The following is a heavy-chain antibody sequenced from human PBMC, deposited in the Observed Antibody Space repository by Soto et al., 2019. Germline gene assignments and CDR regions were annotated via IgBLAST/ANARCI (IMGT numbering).Heavy chain of an antibody. CDR1: GFTFSSYG. D-gene: IGHD2-15*01. V-gene: IGHV3-30*18. Sequence: GGSLRLSCAASGFTFSSYGMHWVRQAPGKGLEWVAVISYDGSNKYYADSVKGRFTISRDNSKNTLYLQMNSLRAEDTAVYYCAKVVVVAAPYYYYGMDVWGQGTTVTVSS. CDR2: ISYDGSNK. CDR3: AKVVVVAAPYYYYGMDV. J-gene: IGHJ6*02.